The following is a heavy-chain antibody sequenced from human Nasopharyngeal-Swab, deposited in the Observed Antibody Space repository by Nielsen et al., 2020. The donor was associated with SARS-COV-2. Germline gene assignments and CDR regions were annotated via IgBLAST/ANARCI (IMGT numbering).Heavy chain of an antibody. CDR1: GGSFSSAGYF. V-gene: IGHV4-31*03. Sequence: SETLSLTCTVSGGSFSSAGYFWTWIRQHPGKGLEWIGYIYYSGSTYYNPSLKSRVTISADTSKSHFSLKLSSVTAADTAVYFCARSMYCSSTSCRYYFDYWGQGTLVTVSS. CDR2: IYYSGST. CDR3: ARSMYCSSTSCRYYFDY. D-gene: IGHD2-2*01. J-gene: IGHJ4*02.